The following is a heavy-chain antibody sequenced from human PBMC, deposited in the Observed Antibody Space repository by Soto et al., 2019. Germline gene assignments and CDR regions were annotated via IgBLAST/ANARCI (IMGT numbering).Heavy chain of an antibody. CDR2: INHSGST. CDR3: ARLGYGSGSYYPYYYYGMDV. Sequence: PSETLSLTCAVYGGSFSGYYWSWIRQPPGKGLEWIGEINHSGSTNYNPSLKSRVTISVDTSKNQFSLKLSSVTAADTAVYYCARLGYGSGSYYPYYYYGMDVWGQGTMVTVSS. CDR1: GGSFSGYY. J-gene: IGHJ6*02. D-gene: IGHD3-10*01. V-gene: IGHV4-34*01.